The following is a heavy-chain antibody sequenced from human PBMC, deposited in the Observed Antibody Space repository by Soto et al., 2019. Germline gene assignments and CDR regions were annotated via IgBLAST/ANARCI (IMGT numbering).Heavy chain of an antibody. CDR3: AHSVWEELFDY. V-gene: IGHV2-5*02. CDR1: GFSLRTRGVG. D-gene: IGHD3-16*01. Sequence: QITLKESGPTLMKPTQTLTLTCTFSGFSLRTRGVGVGWIRQPPGKALEWLALIYWDDDKRYSPSLKSRLTITKYASKNQVVLTMTHMDPVDTATYYGAHSVWEELFDYWGQGTLVTVSS. CDR2: IYWDDDK. J-gene: IGHJ4*02.